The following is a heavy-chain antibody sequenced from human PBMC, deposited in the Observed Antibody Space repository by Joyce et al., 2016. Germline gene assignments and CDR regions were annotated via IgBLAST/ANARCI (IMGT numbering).Heavy chain of an antibody. D-gene: IGHD1-26*01. CDR2: IYYDGNT. CDR1: GDSISGTGYY. V-gene: IGHV4-31*03. CDR3: ARERGPLGIIDY. Sequence: QVQLQESGPGLVKRSQTLSLTCSVSGDSISGTGYYWTWIRQRPGKGPEWIGYIYYDGNTYSTPSLRRRVTISMDISQNQFSLRLTSVTAADAAIYYCARERGPLGIIDYWGQGTLVTVSS. J-gene: IGHJ4*02.